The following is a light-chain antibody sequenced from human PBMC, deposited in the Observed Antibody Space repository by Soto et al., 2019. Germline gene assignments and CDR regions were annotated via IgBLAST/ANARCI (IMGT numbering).Light chain of an antibody. V-gene: IGKV1-5*03. J-gene: IGKJ4*01. Sequence: DIQMTQSPSTLSASVGDRVTITCRASQNINSWLAWYQQKPGKAPKLLIHKASSLESGVPSRFSGSGSGTEFTLTINSLQPDDFATYYCQQYSGYSLTFGGGTEVEIK. CDR1: QNINSW. CDR2: KAS. CDR3: QQYSGYSLT.